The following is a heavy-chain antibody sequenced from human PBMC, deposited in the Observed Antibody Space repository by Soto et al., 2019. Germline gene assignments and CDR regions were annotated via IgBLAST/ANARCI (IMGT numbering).Heavy chain of an antibody. V-gene: IGHV1-69*06. CDR2: IIPILGRR. Sequence: VQLVQSGAEVRKPGSSVKVSCKTSGGTFSNYAGYWVRQAPGQGLEWMGGIIPILGRRNYAPRFQGRVTTTADRFTNTPYIELTSLTIEDTAVYDCTRGGTLSSKSWFDPWGQGTLVTVSS. CDR3: TRGGTLSSKSWFDP. D-gene: IGHD6-13*01. CDR1: GGTFSNYA. J-gene: IGHJ5*02.